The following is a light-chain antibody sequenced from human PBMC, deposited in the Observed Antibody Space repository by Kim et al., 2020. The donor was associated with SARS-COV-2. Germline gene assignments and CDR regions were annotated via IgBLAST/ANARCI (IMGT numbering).Light chain of an antibody. Sequence: EIVLTQSPGTLSLSPGESATLSCRASQSVSNNFLAWYQQKPGQAPRVLIYSVSNRASGIPDRFSGSGSATDFTLTISRLEPEDFAVYYCQQYGSSLYTFGQGTKLEI. CDR1: QSVSNNF. V-gene: IGKV3-20*01. CDR3: QQYGSSLYT. CDR2: SVS. J-gene: IGKJ2*01.